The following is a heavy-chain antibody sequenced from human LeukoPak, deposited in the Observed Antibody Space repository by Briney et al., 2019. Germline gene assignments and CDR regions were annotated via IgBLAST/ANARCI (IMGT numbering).Heavy chain of an antibody. Sequence: SETLSLTCTVSGGSISSGGYYWSWIRQHPGKGLEWIGYIYYSGSTYYNPSLKSRVTISVDTSKNQFSLKLSSVTAADTAVYYCARAADIVVVVAGNWFDPWGQGTLATVSS. CDR2: IYYSGST. CDR3: ARAADIVVVVAGNWFDP. J-gene: IGHJ5*02. V-gene: IGHV4-31*03. D-gene: IGHD2-15*01. CDR1: GGSISSGGYY.